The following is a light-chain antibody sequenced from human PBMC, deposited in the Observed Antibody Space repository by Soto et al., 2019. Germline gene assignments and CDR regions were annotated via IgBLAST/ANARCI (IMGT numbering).Light chain of an antibody. V-gene: IGKV3-15*01. CDR3: QQYNNWPWT. Sequence: EIVLTQSPATLSVSPGGRATLSCRASQSISDTLAWYQQKPGQAPRLLIYGASTREPGFPARFSGSGAGTDCTLTISSLQSEDVAVYYCQQYNNWPWTFGQGTKVDIK. CDR2: GAS. J-gene: IGKJ1*01. CDR1: QSISDT.